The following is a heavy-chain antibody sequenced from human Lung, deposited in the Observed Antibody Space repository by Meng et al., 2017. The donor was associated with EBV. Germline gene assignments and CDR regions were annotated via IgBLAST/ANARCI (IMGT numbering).Heavy chain of an antibody. V-gene: IGHV4-4*02. J-gene: IGHJ4*02. CDR3: ARADKVRFDY. Sequence: VPLREAAPGLVAPSGTLSLTCAVSGGSMSSTNWWSWVRQPPGKGLEWIGEIYHSGSTNYNPSLKSRVSISVDKSKNQFSLKLSSVTAADTAVYYCARADKVRFDYWGQGTLVTVSS. CDR1: GGSMSSTNW. CDR2: IYHSGST.